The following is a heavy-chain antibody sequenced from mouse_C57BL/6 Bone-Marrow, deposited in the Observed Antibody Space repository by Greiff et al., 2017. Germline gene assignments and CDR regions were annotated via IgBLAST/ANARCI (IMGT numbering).Heavy chain of an antibody. CDR3: AITTVVATRYAMDY. V-gene: IGHV1-66*01. J-gene: IGHJ4*01. CDR1: GYSFTSYY. CDR2: IYPGSGNT. Sequence: QVQLQQSGPELVKPGASVKISCKASGYSFTSYYIHWVKQRPGQGLEWIGWIYPGSGNTKYNEKFKGKATLTADTSSSTAYMQLSSLTSEDSAVYYCAITTVVATRYAMDYWGQGTSVTVSS. D-gene: IGHD1-1*01.